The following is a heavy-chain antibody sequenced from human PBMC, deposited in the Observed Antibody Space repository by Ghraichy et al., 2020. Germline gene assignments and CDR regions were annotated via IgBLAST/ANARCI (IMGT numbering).Heavy chain of an antibody. CDR2: ISGSGGST. Sequence: GGSLRLSCAASGFTFSSYAMSWVRQAPGKGLEWVSAISGSGGSTYYADSVKGRFTISRDNSKNTLYLQMNSLRAEDTAVYYCSKAAVRNVVVPAAAIDYWGQGTLVTVSS. J-gene: IGHJ4*02. CDR3: SKAAVRNVVVPAAAIDY. CDR1: GFTFSSYA. D-gene: IGHD2-2*01. V-gene: IGHV3-23*01.